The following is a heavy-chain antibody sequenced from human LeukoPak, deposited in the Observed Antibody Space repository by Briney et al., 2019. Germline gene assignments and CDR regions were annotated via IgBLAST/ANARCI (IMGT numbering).Heavy chain of an antibody. CDR1: GYTFTGYY. Sequence: ASVKVSCKASGYTFTGYYMHWVRQAPGQGLEWMGIINPSGGSTSYAQKFQDRVTMTRDMSTTTVYLGLNSLRSEDTAVYYCARGGCSTTSCYHFDSWGQRTLVTVSS. D-gene: IGHD2-2*01. V-gene: IGHV1-46*01. CDR2: INPSGGST. CDR3: ARGGCSTTSCYHFDS. J-gene: IGHJ4*02.